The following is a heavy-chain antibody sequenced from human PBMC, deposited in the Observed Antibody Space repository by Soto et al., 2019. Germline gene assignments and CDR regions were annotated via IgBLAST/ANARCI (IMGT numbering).Heavy chain of an antibody. CDR1: GYSFTSYW. Sequence: PGESLKISCKGSGYSFTSYWIGCVRQMPGKGLEWMGIIYPGDSATRYSPSFQGQVTISADKSISTAYLQWSCLQASDTAMYYCARSAYYDFWSGFRPPDYYYYGMDVWGQGTTVTVSS. CDR3: ARSAYYDFWSGFRPPDYYYYGMDV. CDR2: IYPGDSAT. V-gene: IGHV5-51*01. J-gene: IGHJ6*02. D-gene: IGHD3-3*01.